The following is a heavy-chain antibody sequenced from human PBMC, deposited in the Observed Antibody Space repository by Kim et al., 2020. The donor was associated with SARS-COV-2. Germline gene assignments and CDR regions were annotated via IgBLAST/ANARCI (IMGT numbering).Heavy chain of an antibody. CDR1: GFTFSSYA. D-gene: IGHD3-9*01. CDR2: ISYDGSNK. Sequence: GGSLRLSCAASGFTFSSYAMHWVRQAPGKGLEWVAVISYDGSNKYYADSVKGRFTISRDNSKNTLYLQMNSLRAEDTAVYYCARDRYYDILTGYYYYYYG. J-gene: IGHJ6*01. V-gene: IGHV3-30*04. CDR3: ARDRYYDILTGYYYYYYG.